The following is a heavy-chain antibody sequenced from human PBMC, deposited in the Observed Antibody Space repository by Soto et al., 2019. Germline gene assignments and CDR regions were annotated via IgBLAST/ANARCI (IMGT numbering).Heavy chain of an antibody. CDR3: ARWIVGANYYYYYGMDV. Sequence: GGSLRLSCAASGFTFSSYWMHWVRQAPGKGLVWVSRINSDGSSTSYADSVKGRFTISRDNAKNTLYLQMNSLRAEDTAVYYFARWIVGANYYYYYGMDVWGQGTTVTVSS. CDR2: INSDGSST. V-gene: IGHV3-74*01. D-gene: IGHD1-26*01. CDR1: GFTFSSYW. J-gene: IGHJ6*02.